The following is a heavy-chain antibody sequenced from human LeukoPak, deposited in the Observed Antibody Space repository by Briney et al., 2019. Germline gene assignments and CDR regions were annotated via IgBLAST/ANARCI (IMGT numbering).Heavy chain of an antibody. D-gene: IGHD2-2*01. CDR2: ISNSSSTI. J-gene: IGHJ4*02. CDR3: ASTGRYCTSTSCSNYFHY. Sequence: GGSLRLSCAASGFTFSSYIMIWVRQAPGKGLEWVSYISNSSSTIYYADSVKGRFTLSRDNAKNSLYLQMNSLRAEYTAVYYCASTGRYCTSTSCSNYFHYWGQGTLVTVSS. CDR1: GFTFSSYI. V-gene: IGHV3-48*04.